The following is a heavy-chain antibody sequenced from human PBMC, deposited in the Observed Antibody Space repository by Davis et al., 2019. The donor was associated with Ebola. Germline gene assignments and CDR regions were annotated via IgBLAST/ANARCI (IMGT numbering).Heavy chain of an antibody. V-gene: IGHV3-30-3*01. J-gene: IGHJ4*02. CDR3: ARALLWFGNKPAYYFDY. CDR1: GFTFSNYA. CDR2: ISFDGTNK. Sequence: GESLKISCAASGFTFSNYAMHWVRQAPGKGLEWVAVISFDGTNKYYADSVKGRFTISRDDSKNTLYLQMNSLRSEDTAVYYCARALLWFGNKPAYYFDYWGQGTLVTVSS. D-gene: IGHD3-10*01.